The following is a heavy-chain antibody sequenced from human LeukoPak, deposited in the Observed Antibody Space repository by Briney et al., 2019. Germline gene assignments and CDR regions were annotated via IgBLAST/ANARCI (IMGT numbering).Heavy chain of an antibody. CDR1: GFTVSSYG. D-gene: IGHD3-10*01. Sequence: GGSLRLSCAASGFTVSSYGMSWVRQAPGKGLEWVSAISGSGGSTYYADSVKGRFTISRDKSKNTLYLQMNSLRAEDTAVYYCAKDFQGPIWFGELFGAFDIWGQGTMVTVSS. CDR3: AKDFQGPIWFGELFGAFDI. CDR2: ISGSGGST. J-gene: IGHJ3*02. V-gene: IGHV3-23*01.